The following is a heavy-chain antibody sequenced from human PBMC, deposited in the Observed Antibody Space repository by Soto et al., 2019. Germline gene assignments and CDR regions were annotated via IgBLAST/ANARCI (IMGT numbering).Heavy chain of an antibody. Sequence: QVQLVESGGGVVQPGRSLRLSCAASGFTFSSYGMHWVRQAPGKGLEWVAVISYDGSNKYYADSVKGRFTISRDNSKNTLYLQMNSLRAEDTAVYYCAKDQGATVTTGRGYYYDGMDVWGQGPTVTVSS. J-gene: IGHJ6*02. V-gene: IGHV3-30*18. CDR1: GFTFSSYG. D-gene: IGHD4-17*01. CDR3: AKDQGATVTTGRGYYYDGMDV. CDR2: ISYDGSNK.